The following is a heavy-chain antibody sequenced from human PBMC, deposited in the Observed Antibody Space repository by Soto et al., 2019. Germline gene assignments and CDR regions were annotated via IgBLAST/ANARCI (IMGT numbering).Heavy chain of an antibody. CDR2: IYYSGST. Sequence: PSETLSLTCTVSGGSISSSSYYWGWIRQPPGKGLEWIGSIYYSGSTNYNPSLKSRVTISVDTSKNQFSLKLSSVTAADTAVYYCARDYMYYYDSSGYGPTYYYYGMDVWGQGTTVTVSS. D-gene: IGHD3-22*01. CDR1: GGSISSSSYY. V-gene: IGHV4-39*07. CDR3: ARDYMYYYDSSGYGPTYYYYGMDV. J-gene: IGHJ6*02.